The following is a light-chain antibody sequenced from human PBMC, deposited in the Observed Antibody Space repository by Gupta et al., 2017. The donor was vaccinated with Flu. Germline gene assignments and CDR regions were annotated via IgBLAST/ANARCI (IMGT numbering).Light chain of an antibody. CDR1: SSDVSGYNF. CDR2: DVS. V-gene: IGLV2-14*01. Sequence: QSALTQPASVSGSPGQAINISCSGTSSDVSGYNFVSWYQHYPGKAPKLLISDVSSRPSGVSNRFSGSKSDNAASLTISGLQAEDEADYYCISDTNRSTFVFGTGTKVTVL. CDR3: ISDTNRSTFV. J-gene: IGLJ1*01.